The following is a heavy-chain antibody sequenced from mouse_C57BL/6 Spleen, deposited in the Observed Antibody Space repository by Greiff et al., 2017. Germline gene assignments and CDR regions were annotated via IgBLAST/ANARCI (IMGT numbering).Heavy chain of an antibody. CDR1: GYTFTSYW. CDR2: IYPSDGDT. CDR3: AKEDYYDACFAY. J-gene: IGHJ3*01. V-gene: IGHV1-52*01. D-gene: IGHD1-1*01. Sequence: QVQLQQSGAELVRPGASVKLSCKASGYTFTSYWMHWVKQRPRQGLEWIGNIYPSDGDTNYNQKFKDKATLTEDKSSSTAYMHLSSLTSEDSAVYCCAKEDYYDACFAYWGQGTLVTVSA.